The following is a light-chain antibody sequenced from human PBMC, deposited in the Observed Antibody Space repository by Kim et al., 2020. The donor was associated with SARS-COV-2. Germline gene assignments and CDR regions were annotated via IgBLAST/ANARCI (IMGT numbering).Light chain of an antibody. CDR2: WAS. Sequence: RAAINCKSSQSILYSSNNKNYLAWYQQRPGQPPRLLIHWASTRESGVPDRFSGSGSGTDFTLTISSLQAEDVAVYYCQQYYSTPPTFGQGTKLEIK. CDR1: QSILYSSNNKNY. V-gene: IGKV4-1*01. J-gene: IGKJ2*01. CDR3: QQYYSTPPT.